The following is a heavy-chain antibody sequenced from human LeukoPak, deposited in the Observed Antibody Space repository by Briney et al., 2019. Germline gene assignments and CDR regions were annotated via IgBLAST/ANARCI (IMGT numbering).Heavy chain of an antibody. CDR2: VSTSGDT. D-gene: IGHD2-15*01. CDR1: GDSINSHS. Sequence: PSETLSLTCTVSGDSINSHSCSWIRQPAGKGLEWIGRVSTSGDTNYNPSLRSRISMSVDTSKNQFSLTLNSVTDADTAVYYCARGDIVLGGGRNWFDPWGQGTLVIVSS. CDR3: ARGDIVLGGGRNWFDP. V-gene: IGHV4-4*07. J-gene: IGHJ5*02.